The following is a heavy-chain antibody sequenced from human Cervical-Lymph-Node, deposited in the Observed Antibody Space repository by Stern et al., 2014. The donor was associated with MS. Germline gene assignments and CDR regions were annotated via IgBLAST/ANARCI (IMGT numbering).Heavy chain of an antibody. CDR1: GFTFSNYW. D-gene: IGHD1-7*01. CDR3: ARAVRELGT. J-gene: IGHJ5*02. V-gene: IGHV3-7*01. CDR2: IKTDGSEK. Sequence: EVQLVESGGGLVQPGGSLRLSCAVSGFTFSNYWMTWVRQAPGKGLEWVASIKTDGSEKSYVVSVKGRFTIPRDNAKNSLYLQMNSLRAEDTAVYYCARAVRELGTWGQGTLVTVSS.